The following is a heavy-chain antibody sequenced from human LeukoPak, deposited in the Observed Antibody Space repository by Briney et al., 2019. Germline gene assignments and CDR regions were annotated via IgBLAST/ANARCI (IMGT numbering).Heavy chain of an antibody. CDR1: GGTFSSYA. V-gene: IGHV1-69*05. Sequence: SVKVSCKASGGTFSSYAINWLRQAPGQGLELMGGIIPIFGTANYEQKFQGRVTITTDESTSTAYMELSSLRSEDTAVYYCAREAATTVTMSFWFDPWGQGTLVTVSS. CDR3: AREAATTVTMSFWFDP. J-gene: IGHJ5*02. CDR2: IIPIFGTA. D-gene: IGHD4-17*01.